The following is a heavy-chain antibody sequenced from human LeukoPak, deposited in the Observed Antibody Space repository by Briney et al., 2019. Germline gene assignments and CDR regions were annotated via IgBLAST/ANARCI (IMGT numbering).Heavy chain of an antibody. CDR2: MNPNSGNT. CDR1: GYTFTSYD. Sequence: GASVKVSCKASGYTFTSYDINWVRQASGQGLEWMGRMNPNSGNTGYAQKFQGRVTMTRNTSISTAYMELSSLRSEDTAVYYCARGPTRYCSGGSCYGEYYFDYWGQGTLVTVSS. D-gene: IGHD2-15*01. V-gene: IGHV1-8*01. CDR3: ARGPTRYCSGGSCYGEYYFDY. J-gene: IGHJ4*02.